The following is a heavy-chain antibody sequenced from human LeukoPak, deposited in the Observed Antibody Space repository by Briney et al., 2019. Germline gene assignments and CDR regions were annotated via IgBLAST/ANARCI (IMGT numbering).Heavy chain of an antibody. V-gene: IGHV4-59*01. Sequence: SETLSLTCTVSGGSISSYYWSWIRQPPGKGLEWIGYIYYSGSTNYNPSLKSRVTISVDTSKNQFSLKLSSLTAADTAVYYCASLNVPEFGDEGYYFDYWGQGTLVTVSS. CDR1: GGSISSYY. CDR3: ASLNVPEFGDEGYYFDY. D-gene: IGHD3-10*01. CDR2: IYYSGST. J-gene: IGHJ4*02.